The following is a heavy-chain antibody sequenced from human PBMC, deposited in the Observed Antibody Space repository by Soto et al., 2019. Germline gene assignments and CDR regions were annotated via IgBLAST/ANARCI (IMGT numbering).Heavy chain of an antibody. D-gene: IGHD2-2*01. V-gene: IGHV4-31*03. CDR2: IYYSGST. Sequence: QVQLQESGPGLVKPSQTLSLTCTVSGGSISSGGYYWSWIRQHPGKGLEWIGYIYYSGSTYYNPSLKSRVTISVDTSKNQFSLKLSSVTAADTAVYYCARSSICSSTSCYSSSDAFDIWGQGTMLTVSS. CDR3: ARSSICSSTSCYSSSDAFDI. CDR1: GGSISSGGYY. J-gene: IGHJ3*02.